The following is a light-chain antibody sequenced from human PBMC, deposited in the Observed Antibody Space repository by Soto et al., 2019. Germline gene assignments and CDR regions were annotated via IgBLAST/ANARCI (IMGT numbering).Light chain of an antibody. Sequence: EIVLTQSPGTLSLSPGERATLSCRASQSVSSSYLAWYQQKPGQAPRLLIYGASSRATGIPDRFSGSGSGTDFTLKISRLEAEDVGVYYCMQALQIPWTFGQGTRV. CDR3: MQALQIPWT. CDR2: GAS. J-gene: IGKJ1*01. V-gene: IGKV3-20*01. CDR1: QSVSSSY.